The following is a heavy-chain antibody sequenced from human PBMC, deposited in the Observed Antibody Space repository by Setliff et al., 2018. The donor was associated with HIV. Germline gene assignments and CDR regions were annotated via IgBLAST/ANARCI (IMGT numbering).Heavy chain of an antibody. D-gene: IGHD3-22*01. CDR3: ARDPYYRNCFDS. CDR2: MKPSGDNT. V-gene: IGHV1-46*01. CDR1: GDTLTDYY. Sequence: ASVKVSCKASGDTLTDYYMHWVRQAPGQGLEWVGIMKPSGDNTDYAQKFQDRVIMTRDTSTSTVYMELSRLTSEDTAIYYCARDPYYRNCFDSWGQGTLVTVSS. J-gene: IGHJ5*01.